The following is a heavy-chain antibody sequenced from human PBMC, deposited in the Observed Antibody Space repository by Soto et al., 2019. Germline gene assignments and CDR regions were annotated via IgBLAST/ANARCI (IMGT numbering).Heavy chain of an antibody. D-gene: IGHD3-22*01. CDR1: GFTFSDAW. J-gene: IGHJ4*02. Sequence: PGGSLRLSCAASGFTFSDAWMFWVRQAPGKGLEWVGRIKGKTDGGTTDYAATVKGRFTISRDDSKNTVYLQMNSLKTEDTAVYYCTTRTFYYDSSGYYCTYWGQGTLVTVSS. CDR3: TTRTFYYDSSGYYCTY. CDR2: IKGKTDGGTT. V-gene: IGHV3-15*05.